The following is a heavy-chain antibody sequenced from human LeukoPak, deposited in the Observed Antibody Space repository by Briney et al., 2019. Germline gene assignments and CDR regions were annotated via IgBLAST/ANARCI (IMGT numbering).Heavy chain of an antibody. D-gene: IGHD4-17*01. CDR3: ARALDDYGDSLGGSYFDY. J-gene: IGHJ4*02. Sequence: PSETLSLTCAVYGGSFSGYYWSWIRQPPGKGLEWIGEINHSGSTNYNPSLKSRVTISVDTSKNQFSLKLSSVTAADTAVYYCARALDDYGDSLGGSYFDYWGQGTLVTVSS. CDR2: INHSGST. V-gene: IGHV4-34*01. CDR1: GGSFSGYY.